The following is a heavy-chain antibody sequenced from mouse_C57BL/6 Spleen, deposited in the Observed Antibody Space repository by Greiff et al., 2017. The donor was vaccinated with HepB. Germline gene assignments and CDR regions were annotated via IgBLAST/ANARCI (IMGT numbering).Heavy chain of an antibody. CDR3: ARSGQLGLAWFAY. J-gene: IGHJ3*01. Sequence: QVQLKQPGTELVKPGASVKLSCKASGYTFTSYWMHWVKQRPGQGLEWIGNINPSNGGTNYNEKFKSKATLTVDKSSSTAYMQLSSLTSEDSAVYYCARSGQLGLAWFAYWGQGTLVTVSA. D-gene: IGHD4-1*02. CDR2: INPSNGGT. V-gene: IGHV1-53*01. CDR1: GYTFTSYW.